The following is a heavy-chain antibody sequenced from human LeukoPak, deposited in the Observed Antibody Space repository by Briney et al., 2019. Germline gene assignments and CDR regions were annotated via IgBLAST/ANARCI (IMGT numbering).Heavy chain of an antibody. D-gene: IGHD3-10*01. CDR1: GDFINSNTYY. J-gene: IGHJ4*02. Sequence: SETLSLTCNVSGDFINSNTYYWGWIRQPPGKGLEWIGNIYYSGSTYYNPSLKSRLTISVDRSNNQFSLKLSSVTAADTAVYYCARGRDYGSGTYWWYFDYWGQGTLVTVSS. V-gene: IGHV4-39*07. CDR2: IYYSGST. CDR3: ARGRDYGSGTYWWYFDY.